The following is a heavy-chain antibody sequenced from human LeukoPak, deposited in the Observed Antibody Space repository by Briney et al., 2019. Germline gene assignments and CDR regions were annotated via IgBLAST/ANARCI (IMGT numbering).Heavy chain of an antibody. CDR1: GLTFSSYW. J-gene: IGHJ4*02. Sequence: PGGSLRLSCAASGLTFSSYWLHWVRQAPGKGLAWVSSINSDGSGTMYADSVKGRFTISRDNAKNILYLQMNSLRAEDTAVYYCARLPTGSSLHYWGQGTLVTVSS. CDR3: ARLPTGSSLHY. CDR2: INSDGSGT. V-gene: IGHV3-74*03. D-gene: IGHD6-6*01.